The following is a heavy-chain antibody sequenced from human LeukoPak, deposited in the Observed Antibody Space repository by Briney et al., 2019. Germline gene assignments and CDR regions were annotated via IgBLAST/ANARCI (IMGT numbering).Heavy chain of an antibody. CDR2: IYYSGNT. Sequence: SETLSLTCTVSGGSISSSSYYWGWIRQPPGKGLEWIGYIYYSGNTNYNPSLKSRVTISVDTSKNQFSLKLSSVTAADTAVYYCARLGWLQTFDIWGQGTMVTVSS. D-gene: IGHD5-18*01. CDR1: GGSISSSSYY. CDR3: ARLGWLQTFDI. J-gene: IGHJ3*02. V-gene: IGHV4-61*05.